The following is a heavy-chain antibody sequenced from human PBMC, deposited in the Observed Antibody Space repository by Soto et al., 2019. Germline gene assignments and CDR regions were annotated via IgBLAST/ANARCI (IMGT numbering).Heavy chain of an antibody. Sequence: PSETLSLTCAVSGYSISSGYYWGWIRQPPGKGLEWIGSIYHSGSTYYNPSLKSRVTISVDTSKNQFSPKLSSVTAADTAVYYCAREEGSYYDFDIWGQGTMVTVSS. D-gene: IGHD1-26*01. J-gene: IGHJ3*02. CDR3: AREEGSYYDFDI. CDR1: GYSISSGYY. V-gene: IGHV4-38-2*02. CDR2: IYHSGST.